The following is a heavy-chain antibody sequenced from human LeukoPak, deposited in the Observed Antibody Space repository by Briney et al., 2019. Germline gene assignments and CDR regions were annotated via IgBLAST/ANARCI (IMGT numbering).Heavy chain of an antibody. CDR2: ISGSGGST. V-gene: IGHV3-23*01. J-gene: IGHJ4*02. D-gene: IGHD3-22*01. Sequence: GGSLRLSCAASGFTFSSYAMSWVRQAPGKGLEWVSAISGSGGSTYYADSVKGRFTISRDNSKNTLYLQMNSLRAEDTAVYYCAKYPGNGYSLGYFDYWGQGTLVTVSS. CDR1: GFTFSSYA. CDR3: AKYPGNGYSLGYFDY.